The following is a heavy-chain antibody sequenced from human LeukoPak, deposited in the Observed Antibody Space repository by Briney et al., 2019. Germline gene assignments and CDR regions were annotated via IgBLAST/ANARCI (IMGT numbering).Heavy chain of an antibody. V-gene: IGHV4-30-4*01. CDR3: ARGARDSSGSYSLYYFDY. CDR2: IYYSGST. CDR1: GGSISRSDHY. J-gene: IGHJ4*02. Sequence: SETLSLTCSVSGGSISRSDHYWSWIRQPPGKGLEWIGYIYYSGSTYYNPSLKSRVTISVDTSKNQFSLKLSSVTAADTAVYYCARGARDSSGSYSLYYFDYWGQGTLVTVSS. D-gene: IGHD3-22*01.